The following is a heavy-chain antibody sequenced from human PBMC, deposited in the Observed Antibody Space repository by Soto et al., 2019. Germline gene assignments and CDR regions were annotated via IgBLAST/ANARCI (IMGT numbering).Heavy chain of an antibody. Sequence: QVQLVESGGGVVQPGRSLRLSCAASGFTFSSYGMHWVRQAPGKGLEWVAVISYDGSNKYYADSVKGRITISRDNSKNTLYLQMNSLRAEDTAVYYCAKAPYSGYEIDYWGQGTLVTVSS. CDR3: AKAPYSGYEIDY. CDR1: GFTFSSYG. J-gene: IGHJ4*02. CDR2: ISYDGSNK. V-gene: IGHV3-30*18. D-gene: IGHD5-12*01.